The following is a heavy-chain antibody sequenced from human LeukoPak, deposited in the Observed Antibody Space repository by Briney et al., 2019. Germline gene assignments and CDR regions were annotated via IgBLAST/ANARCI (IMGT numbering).Heavy chain of an antibody. CDR2: VTGSGSGT. CDR3: VKDGSYSNWYWFDP. CDR1: GFTFSGYA. D-gene: IGHD5-18*01. V-gene: IGHV3-23*01. J-gene: IGHJ5*02. Sequence: GGSLRLSCAASGFTFSGYAMTWVRQAPGKGLEWVSRVTGSGSGTYYADSVKGRFTISRDNSKNTVFLQMNSLRAEDTAVYFCVKDGSYSNWYWFDPWGQGTLVTVSS.